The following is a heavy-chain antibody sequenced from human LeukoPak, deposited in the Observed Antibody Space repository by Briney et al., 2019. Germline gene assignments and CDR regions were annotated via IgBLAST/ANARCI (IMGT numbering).Heavy chain of an antibody. CDR1: GGTFSSYA. CDR2: IIPIFGTA. CDR3: ANYYYDSSGYLYGYFDY. D-gene: IGHD3-22*01. J-gene: IGHJ4*02. Sequence: SVKVSCKASGGTFSSYAISWVRQAPGQGLEWMGGIIPIFGTANYAQKFQGRVTITTDESTSTAYMELSSLRSEDTAVYYCANYYYDSSGYLYGYFDYWGQGTLVTVSP. V-gene: IGHV1-69*05.